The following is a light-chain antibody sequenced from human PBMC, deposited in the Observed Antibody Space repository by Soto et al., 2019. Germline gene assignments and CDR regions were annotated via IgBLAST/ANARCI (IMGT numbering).Light chain of an antibody. J-gene: IGLJ1*01. CDR2: EAT. Sequence: QSVLTQPASVSGSPGQSITISCTGRSSDVGFYNRVSWYQQHPGKAPKLMIYEATKRPSVVSHRFSGSSSANTASLTISGLQAEDEADYYFCSHAGTRFGTGTKLTVL. CDR1: SSDVGFYNR. CDR3: CSHAGTR. V-gene: IGLV2-23*01.